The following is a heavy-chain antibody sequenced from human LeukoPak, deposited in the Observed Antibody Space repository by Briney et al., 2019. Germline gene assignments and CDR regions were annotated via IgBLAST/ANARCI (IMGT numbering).Heavy chain of an antibody. J-gene: IGHJ4*02. CDR2: INPNSGGT. V-gene: IGHV1-2*02. CDR3: ATDYYYDSSGSYYTVDY. D-gene: IGHD3-22*01. CDR1: GYTFTGYY. Sequence: ASVKVSCKASGYTFTGYYMHWVRQAPGQGLEWMGWINPNSGGTNYAQKFQGRVTMTRDTSISTAYMELSSLRSEDTAVYYCATDYYYDSSGSYYTVDYWGQGTLVTVSS.